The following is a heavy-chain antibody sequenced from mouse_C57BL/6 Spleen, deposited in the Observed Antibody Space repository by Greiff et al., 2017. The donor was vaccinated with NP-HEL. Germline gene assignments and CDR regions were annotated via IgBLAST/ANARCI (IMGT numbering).Heavy chain of an antibody. D-gene: IGHD2-12*01. J-gene: IGHJ3*01. V-gene: IGHV5-16*01. Sequence: EVKLMESEGGLVQPGSSMKLSCTASGFTFSDYYMAWVRQVPEKGLEWVANINYDGSSTYYLDSLKSRFIISRDKAKNILYLQMSSLKSEDTATYYCARDYDGFDYWGQGTLVTVSA. CDR1: GFTFSDYY. CDR3: ARDYDGFDY. CDR2: INYDGSST.